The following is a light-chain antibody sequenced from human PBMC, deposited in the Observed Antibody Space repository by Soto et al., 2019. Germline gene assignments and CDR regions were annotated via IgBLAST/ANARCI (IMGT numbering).Light chain of an antibody. CDR1: QSVSSTY. CDR2: GAS. Sequence: EIVLTQSPGTLSLSPGERATLSCRASQSVSSTYLAWYQKKPGQAPRLLIYGASSRATGIPDRFSGSGSGTDFTLTISRLEPEDFAVYYCQQYGGSPRITFGGGTKVEIK. V-gene: IGKV3-20*01. CDR3: QQYGGSPRIT. J-gene: IGKJ4*01.